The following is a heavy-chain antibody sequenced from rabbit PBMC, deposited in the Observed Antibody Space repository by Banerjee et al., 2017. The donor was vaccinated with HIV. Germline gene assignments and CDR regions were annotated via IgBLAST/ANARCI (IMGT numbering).Heavy chain of an antibody. CDR1: GFSFSSSYW. D-gene: IGHD4-1*01. V-gene: IGHV1S45*01. CDR3: ARDLAGVIGWNFGL. CDR2: IYTGSSGST. J-gene: IGHJ3*01. Sequence: QEQLEESGGDLVKPGASLTLTCTASGFSFSSSYWMCWVRQAPGKGLEWIACIYTGSSGSTWYASWAKGRFTISKTSSTTVTLQMTSLTAADTATYFCARDLAGVIGWNFGLWGQGTLVTVS.